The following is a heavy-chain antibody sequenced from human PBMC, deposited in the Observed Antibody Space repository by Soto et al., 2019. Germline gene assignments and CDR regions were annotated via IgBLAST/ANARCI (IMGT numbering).Heavy chain of an antibody. D-gene: IGHD3-3*02. Sequence: GGSLRLSCAASGFTFSSFGMQWVRHAPGKGLEWVAVISYDGTEEKYADSVKGRATVSRDNSKNTVYLQMSRLRGDDSAIYYCAKGRFDVVTISPFDHWGQGTLVTVSS. V-gene: IGHV3-30*18. CDR1: GFTFSSFG. CDR2: ISYDGTEE. CDR3: AKGRFDVVTISPFDH. J-gene: IGHJ4*01.